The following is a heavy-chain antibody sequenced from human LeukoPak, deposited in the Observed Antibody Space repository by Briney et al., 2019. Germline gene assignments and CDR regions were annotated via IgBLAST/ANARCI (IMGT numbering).Heavy chain of an antibody. CDR3: ARGDIVVVPAAPNWFDP. CDR1: GGSISSYY. D-gene: IGHD2-2*01. J-gene: IGHJ5*02. Sequence: SETLSLTCTVSGGSISSYYWSWIRQPPGKGLEWIGYIYYSGSTNYNPSLKRRVTISVDTSKNQFSLKLSSVTAADTAVYYCARGDIVVVPAAPNWFDPWGQGTLVTVSS. CDR2: IYYSGST. V-gene: IGHV4-59*01.